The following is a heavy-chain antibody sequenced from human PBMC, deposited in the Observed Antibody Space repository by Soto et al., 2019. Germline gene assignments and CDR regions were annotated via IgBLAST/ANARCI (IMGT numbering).Heavy chain of an antibody. Sequence: QVQLVQSGAEVKKPGSSVRVSCKASGDTFSNYAFSWVRQAPGRGLEWMGGIVPMFATPNYAQKFQGRVTITADESTRTGHMELSSLESEDTAIYYCARGRHIDYWTGHTRPKYYYYHMDVWGPGTTVTVSS. V-gene: IGHV1-69*12. CDR2: IVPMFATP. D-gene: IGHD3-16*01. J-gene: IGHJ6*02. CDR3: ARGRHIDYWTGHTRPKYYYYHMDV. CDR1: GDTFSNYA.